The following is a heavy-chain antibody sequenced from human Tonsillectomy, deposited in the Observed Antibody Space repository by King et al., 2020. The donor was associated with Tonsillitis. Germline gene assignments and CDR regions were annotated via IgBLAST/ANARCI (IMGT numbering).Heavy chain of an antibody. J-gene: IGHJ4*02. V-gene: IGHV3-49*04. CDR3: TLHSAPPV. CDR2: IKSKAYGGTT. D-gene: IGHD5-18*01. Sequence: VQLVESGGGLVQPGRSLRLSCTAAGFTFGDYAVSWVRQAPGKGLEWVGFIKSKAYGGTTQYAASVKGRFSISRDDSKSIAYLQMNSLTTEDTAVYYCTLHSAPPVWGQGTLVTVSS. CDR1: GFTFGDYA.